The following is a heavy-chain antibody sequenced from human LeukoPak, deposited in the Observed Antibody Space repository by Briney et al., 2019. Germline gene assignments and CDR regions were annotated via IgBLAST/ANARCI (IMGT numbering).Heavy chain of an antibody. V-gene: IGHV1-18*01. Sequence: SSVKACCKAAGYTFTCYGISWVRQAPGQGLEWMGWISAYNGNTNYAQKLQGRVTMTTDTSTSTAYMELRSLRSDDTAVYYCAREIAVADNWFDPWGQGTLDTVSS. CDR2: ISAYNGNT. CDR1: GYTFTCYG. J-gene: IGHJ5*02. CDR3: AREIAVADNWFDP. D-gene: IGHD6-19*01.